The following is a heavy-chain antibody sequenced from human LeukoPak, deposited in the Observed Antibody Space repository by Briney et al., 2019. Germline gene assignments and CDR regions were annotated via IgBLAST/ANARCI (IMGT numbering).Heavy chain of an antibody. V-gene: IGHV3-53*01. CDR3: ARVAVAGLFDY. J-gene: IGHJ4*02. Sequence: GGSLRLSCAASGFTVSSNYMSWVRQGPGKGLECVSVISNDGDTYYADSVKGRFTISRDTSKNTVSLQMNSLRAEDTAVYYCARVAVAGLFDYWGQGTLVTVSS. CDR2: ISNDGDT. CDR1: GFTVSSNY. D-gene: IGHD6-19*01.